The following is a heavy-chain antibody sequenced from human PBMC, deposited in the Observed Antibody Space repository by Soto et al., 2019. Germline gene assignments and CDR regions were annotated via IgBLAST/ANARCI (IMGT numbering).Heavy chain of an antibody. CDR3: ARGRKNWSGYYYYYGMDV. D-gene: IGHD3-10*01. V-gene: IGHV4-34*01. J-gene: IGHJ6*02. CDR1: GWSFSGYY. Sequence: SETLSLTCAVYGWSFSGYYWSWIRQPPGKGLEWIGEINHSGSTNYNPSLKSRVTISVDTSKNQFSLKLSSVTAADTAVYYCARGRKNWSGYYYYYGMDVWGQGTTVT. CDR2: INHSGST.